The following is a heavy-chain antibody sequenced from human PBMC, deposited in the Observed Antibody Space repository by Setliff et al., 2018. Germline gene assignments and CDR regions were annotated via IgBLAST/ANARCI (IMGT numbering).Heavy chain of an antibody. D-gene: IGHD3-10*01. J-gene: IGHJ4*02. CDR2: LNAGNGNT. CDR3: ARGVSGSYQRPNFDY. Sequence: ASVKVSCKASGYTFTTYAIHWVRQAPGQRLEWMGWLNAGNGNTKYSQKFQGRVAITRDTSASTAYMELSSLTSEDTAVYYCARGVSGSYQRPNFDYWGQGTLVTVSS. CDR1: GYTFTTYA. V-gene: IGHV1-3*01.